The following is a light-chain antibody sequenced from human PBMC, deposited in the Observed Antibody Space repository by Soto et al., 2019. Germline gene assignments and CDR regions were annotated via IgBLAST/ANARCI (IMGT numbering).Light chain of an antibody. CDR1: SSNIGSNT. V-gene: IGLV1-44*01. Sequence: QSVLTQPPSASGTPGQRVTISCSGSSSNIGSNTVYWYQQLPGTAPKLLIYSNNQRPSGVPDRFSGSQSGTSASLAISGLQSEDEAEYYCAAWDDSLNGDVFGTGTKLTVL. CDR3: AAWDDSLNGDV. CDR2: SNN. J-gene: IGLJ1*01.